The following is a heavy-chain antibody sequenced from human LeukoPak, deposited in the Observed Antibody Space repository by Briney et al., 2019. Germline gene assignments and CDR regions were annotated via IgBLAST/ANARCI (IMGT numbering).Heavy chain of an antibody. CDR3: ARGYNYGYYFDS. D-gene: IGHD5-12*01. Sequence: GGSLRLSCTGSGVTFTYSSMNWVRQAPGKGLEWVSYVSSSSSTIYYADSVKGRFTTSRDNAKNSLFLQMNSLRAEDTAVYYCARGYNYGYYFDSWGQGTLVTVSS. V-gene: IGHV3-48*04. CDR1: GVTFTYSS. CDR2: VSSSSSTI. J-gene: IGHJ4*02.